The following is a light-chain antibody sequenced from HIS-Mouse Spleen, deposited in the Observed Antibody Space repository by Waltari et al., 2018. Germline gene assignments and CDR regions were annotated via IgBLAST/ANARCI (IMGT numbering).Light chain of an antibody. Sequence: DIVMTQSPDSLAVSLGERATINCKSSQSVLYSSNNKNYLAWYQQKPGQPPKLRIYWASTRESGVPDRFSGSGSGTDFTLTISSLQAEDVVVYYCQQYYSTPYTFGQGTKLEIK. J-gene: IGKJ2*01. V-gene: IGKV4-1*01. CDR3: QQYYSTPYT. CDR1: QSVLYSSNNKNY. CDR2: WAS.